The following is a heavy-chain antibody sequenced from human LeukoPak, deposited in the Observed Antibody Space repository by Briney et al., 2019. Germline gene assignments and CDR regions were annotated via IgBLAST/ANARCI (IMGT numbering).Heavy chain of an antibody. Sequence: GGSLRLSCAASGFTFSSYGMHWVRQAPGKGLEWVAVISYDGSNKYYADSVKGRFTISRDNSKNTLYLQMNSLRAEDTAVYYCAKDRSRAGYYYYGMDVWGQGTTVTVSS. CDR1: GFTFSSYG. J-gene: IGHJ6*02. CDR3: AKDRSRAGYYYYGMDV. D-gene: IGHD2-2*01. CDR2: ISYDGSNK. V-gene: IGHV3-30*18.